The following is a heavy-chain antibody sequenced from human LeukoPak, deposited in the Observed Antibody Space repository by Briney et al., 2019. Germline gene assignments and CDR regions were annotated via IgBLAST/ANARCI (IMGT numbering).Heavy chain of an antibody. Sequence: GGSLRLSCAASGFTFSSYGMLWVRQAPGKGLEWVADIWYDGSKKYYADSVKGRYTISRDNSKNTLYLQMNSLRAEDTAVYYCAKEYSSSWPVGIDYWGQGTLVTVSS. J-gene: IGHJ4*02. CDR2: IWYDGSKK. CDR1: GFTFSSYG. D-gene: IGHD6-13*01. CDR3: AKEYSSSWPVGIDY. V-gene: IGHV3-33*06.